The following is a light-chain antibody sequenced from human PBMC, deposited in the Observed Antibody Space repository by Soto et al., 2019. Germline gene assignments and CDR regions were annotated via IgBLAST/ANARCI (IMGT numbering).Light chain of an antibody. J-gene: IGLJ3*02. CDR3: SACDGSLNGWV. V-gene: IGLV1-44*01. CDR1: NSNIGSNT. CDR2: NND. Sequence: QSVLTQAPSASGTPGQRVTISCSGSNSNIGSNTVSWYQQVPGTAPKVLIYNNDQRPSGVPDRLSGSKSGTSASLAIGGSQSEDEDDYYCSACDGSLNGWVFGGGTKLTVL.